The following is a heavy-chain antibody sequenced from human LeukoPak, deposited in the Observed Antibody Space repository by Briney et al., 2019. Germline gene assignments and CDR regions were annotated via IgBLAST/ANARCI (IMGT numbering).Heavy chain of an antibody. J-gene: IGHJ5*02. V-gene: IGHV1-2*02. D-gene: IGHD3-22*01. CDR2: INPNCGVT. Sequence: ASVKVSCKASGYTFTDYYIHWVRQAPGQGLEWMGWINPNCGVTNYAQKFQGRVTMTRDTSISTAYMELSRLTSDDTAVYYCARELPIYDSSGYYAINWFDPWGQGTLVTVSS. CDR1: GYTFTDYY. CDR3: ARELPIYDSSGYYAINWFDP.